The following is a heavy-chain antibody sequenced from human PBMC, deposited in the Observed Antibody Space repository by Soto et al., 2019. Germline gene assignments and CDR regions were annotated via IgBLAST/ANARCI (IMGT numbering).Heavy chain of an antibody. CDR2: MYYSGST. CDR3: ARYDRSGDFDY. J-gene: IGHJ4*02. D-gene: IGHD3-22*01. CDR1: GGSISSSSYY. V-gene: IGHV4-39*01. Sequence: SETLSLTCTVSGGSISSSSYYWGWIRQPPGKGLEWIGRMYYSGSTYYNPSLKSRVTISVDTSKNQFSLRLSSMTAADTAVYYCARYDRSGDFDYWGQGTLVTVSS.